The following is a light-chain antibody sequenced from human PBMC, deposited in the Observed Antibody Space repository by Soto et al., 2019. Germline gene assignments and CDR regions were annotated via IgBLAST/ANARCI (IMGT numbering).Light chain of an antibody. CDR2: SAS. J-gene: IGKJ1*01. CDR1: QSVSNNY. CDR3: HQYAGSSSWT. Sequence: EIVLTQSPGTLSLSPGERATLSCGASQSVSNNYLAWYQHKPGQPPRLLIYSASSRATGIPDRFSGSGSGTDFALTITRLEPEDFAVYYCHQYAGSSSWTFGQGTKVQIK. V-gene: IGKV3-20*01.